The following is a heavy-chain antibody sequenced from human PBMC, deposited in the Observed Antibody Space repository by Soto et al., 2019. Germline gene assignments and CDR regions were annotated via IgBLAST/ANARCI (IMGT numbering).Heavy chain of an antibody. J-gene: IGHJ4*02. V-gene: IGHV5-51*01. CDR3: ARSPMVTYYDSSGSLDY. Sequence: GASLKISCKGSGYSFTSYWIGWVRQMPGKGLEWMGIIYPGDSDTRYSPSFQGQVTISADKSISTAYLQWSSLKASDTAMYYCARSPMVTYYDSSGSLDYWGQGTLVTVSS. D-gene: IGHD3-22*01. CDR1: GYSFTSYW. CDR2: IYPGDSDT.